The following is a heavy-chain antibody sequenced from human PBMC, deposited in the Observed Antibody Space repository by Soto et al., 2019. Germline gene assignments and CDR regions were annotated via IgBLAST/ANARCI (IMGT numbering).Heavy chain of an antibody. Sequence: QVQLVQSGPEMMQPGASVKVSCKASGYASLSYAMHWVRQVHGQVYEWLGWINAGVDGTMYSERFQGRVRITRDTSEKTFYMELNALTSEDTVVYYCAREVPGVTSFDYWGQGTLVIVSS. D-gene: IGHD3-10*01. CDR3: AREVPGVTSFDY. V-gene: IGHV1-3*01. CDR1: GYASLSYA. J-gene: IGHJ4*02. CDR2: INAGVDGT.